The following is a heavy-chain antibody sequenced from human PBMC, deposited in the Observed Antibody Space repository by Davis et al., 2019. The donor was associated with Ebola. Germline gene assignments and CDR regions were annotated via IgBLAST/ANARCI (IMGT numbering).Heavy chain of an antibody. V-gene: IGHV4-39*01. D-gene: IGHD2-2*01. J-gene: IGHJ4*02. CDR3: ARVSVRYQLHLDY. CDR2: VYYSGST. Sequence: MPSETLSLTCTVSGGSISSSHYYWGWIRQPPGKGLEWIGSVYYSGSTYYNPSLKSRVTISADTSKNQLSLKLTSVTAADTAVYYCARVSVRYQLHLDYWGQGTLVTVSS. CDR1: GGSISSSHYY.